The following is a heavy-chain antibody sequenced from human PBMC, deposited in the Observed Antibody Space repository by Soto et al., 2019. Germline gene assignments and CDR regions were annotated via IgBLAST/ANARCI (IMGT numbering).Heavy chain of an antibody. Sequence: SETLSLTCTVSGGSISSGDYYWSWIRQPPGRGLEWIGYIYYSGSTYYNPSLKSRVTISVDTSKNQFSLKLSSVTAADTAVYYCARDRMGYGSGSYGPHYYYYYGMDVWGQGTTVTVSS. J-gene: IGHJ6*02. CDR2: IYYSGST. D-gene: IGHD3-10*01. CDR1: GGSISSGDYY. CDR3: ARDRMGYGSGSYGPHYYYYYGMDV. V-gene: IGHV4-30-4*01.